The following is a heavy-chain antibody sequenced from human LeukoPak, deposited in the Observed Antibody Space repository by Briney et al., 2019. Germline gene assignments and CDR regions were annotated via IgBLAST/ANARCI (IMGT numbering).Heavy chain of an antibody. CDR1: GFTFSSYS. CDR3: VRDGSSWGNFDY. D-gene: IGHD7-27*01. V-gene: IGHV3-21*01. CDR2: ISSSSSYI. Sequence: GGSLRLSCAASGFTFSSYSMNWVRQAPGKGLEWVSSISSSSSYIYYADSVKGRFTISRDNAKNSLYLQMNSLRTEDTAVYYCVRDGSSWGNFDYWGQGTLVSVSS. J-gene: IGHJ4*02.